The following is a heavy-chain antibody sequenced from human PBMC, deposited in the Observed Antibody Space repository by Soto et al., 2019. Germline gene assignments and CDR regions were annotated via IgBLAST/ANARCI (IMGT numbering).Heavy chain of an antibody. J-gene: IGHJ4*01. CDR2: ISTYNGNT. CDR1: GYTFNTYY. D-gene: IGHD2-2*01. Sequence: ASVKVSCKTSGYTFNTYYISWLRQAPGQGLEWIGWISTYNGNTNYVPKFQGRITMTTDTSTSTAYMELRSLSSDDTALYFCARDTSNYFDFWG. V-gene: IGHV1-18*01. CDR3: ARDTSNYFDF.